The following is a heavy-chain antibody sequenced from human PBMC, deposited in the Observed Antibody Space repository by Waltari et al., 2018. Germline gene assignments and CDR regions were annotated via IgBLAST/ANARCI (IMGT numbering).Heavy chain of an antibody. CDR3: ARGHFGVVISYAFDI. CDR1: GFTVSSNY. J-gene: IGHJ3*02. Sequence: EVQLVESGGGLIQPGGSLRLSCAASGFTVSSNYMSWVRQAPGKGLEWVPVIYSGGSTYYADSVKGRFTISRDNSKNTLYLQMNSLRAEDTAVYYCARGHFGVVISYAFDIWGQGTMVTVSS. D-gene: IGHD3-3*01. CDR2: IYSGGST. V-gene: IGHV3-53*01.